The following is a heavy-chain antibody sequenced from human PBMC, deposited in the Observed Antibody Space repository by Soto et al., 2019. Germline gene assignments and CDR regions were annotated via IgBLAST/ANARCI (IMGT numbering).Heavy chain of an antibody. D-gene: IGHD2-15*01. CDR1: GGSVSSGCCY. CDR2: INHSGST. V-gene: IGHV4-39*07. J-gene: IGHJ6*03. CDR3: ARLGIVVVAATRGYYYYMDV. Sequence: SETLSLTCTVSGGSVSSGCCYWSWIRQPPGKGLEWIGEINHSGSTNYNPSLKSRVTISVDTSKNQFSLKLSSVTAADTAVYYCARLGIVVVAATRGYYYYMDVWGKGTTVTVSS.